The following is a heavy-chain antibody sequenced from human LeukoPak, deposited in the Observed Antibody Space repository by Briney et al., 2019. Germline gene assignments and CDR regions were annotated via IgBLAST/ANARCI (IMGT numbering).Heavy chain of an antibody. J-gene: IGHJ5*02. D-gene: IGHD6-13*01. CDR2: IYYSGST. CDR3: TGYTFHWFDP. Sequence: SETLSLTCTVSGGSISSSSYYWGWIRQPPGKGLEWIGSIYYSGSTYYNPSLKSRVTISVDTSKNQFSLKLSSVTAADTAVYYCTGYTFHWFDPWGQGTLVTVSS. V-gene: IGHV4-39*07. CDR1: GGSISSSSYY.